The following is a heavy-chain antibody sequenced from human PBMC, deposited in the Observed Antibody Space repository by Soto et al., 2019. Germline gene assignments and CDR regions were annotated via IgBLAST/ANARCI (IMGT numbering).Heavy chain of an antibody. CDR2: ISYDGSNK. CDR1: GFTFSSCG. CDR3: AVEEVLLSSYHMDV. Sequence: QVQLVESGGGVVQPGRSLRLSCAASGFTFSSCGMHWVRQAPGKGLEWVAVISYDGSNKYYADSVKGRFTISRDNSKNTLYLQMNSLRPEDTAVFYCAVEEVLLSSYHMDVWGQGTTVTVSS. J-gene: IGHJ6*02. V-gene: IGHV3-30*03. D-gene: IGHD3-10*01.